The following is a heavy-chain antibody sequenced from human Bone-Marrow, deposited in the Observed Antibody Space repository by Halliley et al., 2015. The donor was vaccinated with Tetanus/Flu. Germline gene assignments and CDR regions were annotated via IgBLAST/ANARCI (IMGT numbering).Heavy chain of an antibody. V-gene: IGHV6-1*01. CDR2: TYYRSDWYN. Sequence: GLVKPSQTLSLTCAISGDSVSNDSAAWNWIRQSPSRGLEWLGRTYYRSDWYNGYAVSVKSRVTINPDSSKNQFSLQLNSVTPEDTAIYYCAGGKLGLFDYWGQGTLVTVSS. D-gene: IGHD1-7*01. J-gene: IGHJ4*02. CDR3: AGGKLGLFDY. CDR1: GDSVSNDSAA.